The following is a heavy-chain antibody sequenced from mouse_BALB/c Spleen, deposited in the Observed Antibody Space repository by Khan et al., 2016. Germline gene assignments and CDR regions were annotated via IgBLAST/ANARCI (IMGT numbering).Heavy chain of an antibody. CDR3: ARAIYGTYPFGY. CDR2: GNPNSFYT. Sequence: VQLQESGAELARPGASVMMSCKASGYTFISYTMNWVKQRPGQGLEWIGCGNPNSFYTNYNPKFKDKATLTADKSSSKVYIQLSSLTSEDSAVYFCARAIYGTYPFGYWGQGTTLTVSS. D-gene: IGHD2-1*01. J-gene: IGHJ2*01. CDR1: GYTFISYT. V-gene: IGHV1-4*01.